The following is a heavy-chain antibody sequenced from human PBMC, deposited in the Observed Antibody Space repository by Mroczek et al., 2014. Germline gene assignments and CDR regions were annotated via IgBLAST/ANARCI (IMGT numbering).Heavy chain of an antibody. V-gene: IGHV4-34*01. CDR3: ARDLTTAAGTNWFDP. Sequence: QVQLQESGAGLLKPSETLSLTCAVYGGSFSGYYWSWIRQPPGKGLEWIGEINHSGSTNYNPSLKSRVTISVDTSKNQFSLKLSSVTAADTAVYYCARDLTTAAGTNWFDPWGQGTLVTVSS. J-gene: IGHJ5*02. CDR1: GGSFSGYY. CDR2: INHSGST. D-gene: IGHD6-13*01.